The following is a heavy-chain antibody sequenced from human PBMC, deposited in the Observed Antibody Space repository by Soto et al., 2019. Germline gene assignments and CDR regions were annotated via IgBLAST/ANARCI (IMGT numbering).Heavy chain of an antibody. J-gene: IGHJ4*02. V-gene: IGHV3-11*05. CDR1: GFTLSDYY. CDR2: ISSSSTYS. CDR3: ARSVGVTSFHS. Sequence: QVQLVESGGGLVKPGGSLRLSCAASGFTLSDYYIIWVRQAPGKGLEWISYISSSSTYSGYADSVKGRFTISRDNAKNSVSLQLTSLRVEDTATYFCARSVGVTSFHSWGQGTLVIVSS. D-gene: IGHD2-21*02.